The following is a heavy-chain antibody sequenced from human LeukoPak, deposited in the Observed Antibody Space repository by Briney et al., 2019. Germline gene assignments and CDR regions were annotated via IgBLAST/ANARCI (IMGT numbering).Heavy chain of an antibody. D-gene: IGHD3-9*01. CDR2: IYHSGST. CDR1: GYSISSGYY. Sequence: SETLSLTCSVSGYSISSGYYWGWIRQPSGKGLEWIGSIYHSGSTYYNPSLKSRVTISVDTSKNQFSLKLSSVTAADTAVYYCAILTGYYRIDYWGQGTLVTVSS. J-gene: IGHJ4*02. CDR3: AILTGYYRIDY. V-gene: IGHV4-38-2*02.